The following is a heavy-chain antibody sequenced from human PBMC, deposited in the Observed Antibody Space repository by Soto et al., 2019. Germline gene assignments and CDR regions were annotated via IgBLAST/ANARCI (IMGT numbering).Heavy chain of an antibody. D-gene: IGHD2-21*02. Sequence: SESLYLTCAVYGGSFSGYYWSWVRQPPGKGLEWIGEVNHGGNATYNPSLKSRVTISLDTSENQFSLKVRSVTAADTAVYYCARASSGDWNNWFDPWGRGTLVTVSS. J-gene: IGHJ5*02. CDR2: VNHGGNA. CDR1: GGSFSGYY. CDR3: ARASSGDWNNWFDP. V-gene: IGHV4-34*01.